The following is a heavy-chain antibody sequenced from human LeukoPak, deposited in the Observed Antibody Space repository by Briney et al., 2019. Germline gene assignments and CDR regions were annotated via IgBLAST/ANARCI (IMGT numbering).Heavy chain of an antibody. D-gene: IGHD6-13*01. CDR2: ISDYNGYR. Sequence: SVKVSCQASLGTLSSYALSRLRQDPPQGREWMGWISDYNGYRNYPQKVLARVTMTPNTSTSTAYMEPRSLRSDDNPVDYCVRYHSSSGYRGYYCYFGMYGWGQGVTVSV. CDR3: VRYHSSSGYRGYYCYFGMYG. J-gene: IGHJ6*01. CDR1: LGTLSSYA. V-gene: IGHV1-18*01.